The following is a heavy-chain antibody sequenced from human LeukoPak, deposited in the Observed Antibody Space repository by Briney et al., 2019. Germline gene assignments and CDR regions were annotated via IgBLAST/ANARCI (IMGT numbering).Heavy chain of an antibody. Sequence: SETLSLTCTVSGGSISGYYWSWIRQPPGKGLEWIGEINHSGSTNYNPSLKSRVTISVDTSKNQFSLKLSSVTAADTAVYYCARGGETGNDPLSYWGQGTLVTVSP. J-gene: IGHJ4*02. CDR2: INHSGST. CDR1: GGSISGYY. CDR3: ARGGETGNDPLSY. D-gene: IGHD1-1*01. V-gene: IGHV4-34*01.